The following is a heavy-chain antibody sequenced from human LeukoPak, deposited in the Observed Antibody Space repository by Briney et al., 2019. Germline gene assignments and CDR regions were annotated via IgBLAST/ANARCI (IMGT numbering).Heavy chain of an antibody. CDR3: ARHTRYHWKDS. CDR2: IDHSGST. V-gene: IGHV4-34*01. Sequence: SETLSLTCAVYRGSFSGYYWSWIRQPPGKGLEWIGEIDHSGSTNYNPSLKSRVTISVDTSNNQFSLNLSSVTAADTALYYCARHTRYHWKDSWGQGTLVTVSS. CDR1: RGSFSGYY. D-gene: IGHD1-20*01. J-gene: IGHJ4*02.